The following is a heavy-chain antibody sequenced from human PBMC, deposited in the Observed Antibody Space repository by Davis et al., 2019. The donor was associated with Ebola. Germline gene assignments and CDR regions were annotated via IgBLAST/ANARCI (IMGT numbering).Heavy chain of an antibody. CDR2: ISYDGSNK. CDR3: ARVSLLRSYYFDY. J-gene: IGHJ4*02. CDR1: GFTFSSYG. D-gene: IGHD2-15*01. V-gene: IGHV3-30*03. Sequence: GESLKISCAASGFTFSSYGMHWVRQAPGKGLEWVAVISYDGSNKYYADSVKGRFTISRDNSKNTLYLQMNSLRAEDTAVYYCARVSLLRSYYFDYWDQGTLVTVSS.